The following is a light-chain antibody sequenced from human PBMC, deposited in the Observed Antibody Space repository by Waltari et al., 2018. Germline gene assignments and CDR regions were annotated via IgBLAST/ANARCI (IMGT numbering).Light chain of an antibody. CDR1: QSISNY. CDR2: AAS. Sequence: DLQMTQSPSSLSASVGDRVTITCLASQSISNYLSWYQQKPGRAPKLLMYAASSLESGVPSRFSGSGSGRDFTLIISSLQPEDFATYSGQQSYSQTRTFGQGTKVEIK. V-gene: IGKV1-39*01. J-gene: IGKJ1*01. CDR3: QQSYSQTRT.